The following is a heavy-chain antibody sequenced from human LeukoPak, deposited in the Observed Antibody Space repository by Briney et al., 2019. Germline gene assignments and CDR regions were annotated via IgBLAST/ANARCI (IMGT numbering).Heavy chain of an antibody. V-gene: IGHV4-61*02. D-gene: IGHD3-10*01. J-gene: IGHJ4*02. CDR1: GGSISSGSYY. CDR3: AREDHYYGSGSYPDY. CDR2: IYTSGST. Sequence: PSQTLSLTCTVSGGSISSGSYYWSWIRQPAGKGLEWIGRIYTSGSTNYNPSLKSRVTISVDTSKNQFSLKLSSVTAADTAVYYCAREDHYYGSGSYPDYWGQGTLVTVSS.